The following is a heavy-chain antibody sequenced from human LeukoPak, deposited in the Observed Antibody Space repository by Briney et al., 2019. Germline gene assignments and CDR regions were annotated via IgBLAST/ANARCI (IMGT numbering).Heavy chain of an antibody. J-gene: IGHJ4*02. V-gene: IGHV1-18*01. Sequence: ASVKVSCKASGYTFTSYGISWVRQAPGQGLEWMGWTSAYNGNTNYAQKLQGRVTMTTDTSTSTAYMELRSLRSDDTAVYYCARTKGHIVVVTAWDYWGQGTLVTVSS. CDR2: TSAYNGNT. D-gene: IGHD2-21*02. CDR1: GYTFTSYG. CDR3: ARTKGHIVVVTAWDY.